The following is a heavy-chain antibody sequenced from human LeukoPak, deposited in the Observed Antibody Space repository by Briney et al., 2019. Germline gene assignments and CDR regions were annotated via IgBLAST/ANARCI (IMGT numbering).Heavy chain of an antibody. CDR1: GGTFSSYA. Sequence: SVKVSCKASGGTFSSYAISWVRQAPGQGLEWMGGIIPIFGTANYAQKFQGRVTITTDESTSTAYMELSSLRSEDTAVYYCAREKYSSSSIGFSDAFDIWGQGTMVTVSS. CDR2: IIPIFGTA. J-gene: IGHJ3*02. D-gene: IGHD6-6*01. V-gene: IGHV1-69*05. CDR3: AREKYSSSSIGFSDAFDI.